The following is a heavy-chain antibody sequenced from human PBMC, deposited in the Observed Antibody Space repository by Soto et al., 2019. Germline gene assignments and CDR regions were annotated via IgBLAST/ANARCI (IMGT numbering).Heavy chain of an antibody. Sequence: GGSLRLSCAASGFTFSSYSMNWVRQAPGKGLEWVSSISSSSSYIYYADSVKGRFTISRDNAKNSLYLQMNSLRAEDTAVYYCARGSLGDSSGYYDYWGQGTLVTVSS. CDR3: ARGSLGDSSGYYDY. CDR2: ISSSSSYI. V-gene: IGHV3-21*01. D-gene: IGHD3-22*01. J-gene: IGHJ4*02. CDR1: GFTFSSYS.